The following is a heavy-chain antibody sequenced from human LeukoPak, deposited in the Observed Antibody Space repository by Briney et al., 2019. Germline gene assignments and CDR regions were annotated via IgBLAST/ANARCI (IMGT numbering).Heavy chain of an antibody. Sequence: ASVKVSCKASGYTFTSYGISWVRQAPGQGLEWMGWISAYNGNTNYAQKLQGRVTMTTDTSTSTAYMGLRSLRSDDTAVYYCARGLGSSSWYLPYYYYYGMDVWGQGTTVTVSS. CDR2: ISAYNGNT. CDR3: ARGLGSSSWYLPYYYYYGMDV. D-gene: IGHD6-13*01. CDR1: GYTFTSYG. J-gene: IGHJ6*02. V-gene: IGHV1-18*01.